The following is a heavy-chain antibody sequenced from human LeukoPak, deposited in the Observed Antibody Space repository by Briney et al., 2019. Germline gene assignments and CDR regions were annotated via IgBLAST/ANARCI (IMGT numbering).Heavy chain of an antibody. CDR2: IIPIFGTA. V-gene: IGHV1-69*01. D-gene: IGHD2-2*01. Sequence: SVKVSFKASGGTFSSYAISWVRQAPGQGLEWMGGIIPIFGTANYAQKFQGRVTITADESTSTAYMELSSLRSEDTAVDYCARDGDCSSTSWYSHFDYWGQGTLVTVSS. J-gene: IGHJ4*02. CDR1: GGTFSSYA. CDR3: ARDGDCSSTSWYSHFDY.